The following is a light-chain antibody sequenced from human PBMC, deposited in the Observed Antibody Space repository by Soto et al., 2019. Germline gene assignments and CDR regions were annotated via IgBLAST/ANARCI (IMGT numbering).Light chain of an antibody. J-gene: IGKJ5*01. V-gene: IGKV1-6*01. CDR1: QVISSY. CDR2: AES. CDR3: LQDYSSPIT. Sequence: AIPLTQPPSSLSASVGDRVTITCRASQVISSYLAWYQQKLGEAPRLLIYAESILQPGVRSRFSGTGSGSDFALTITNLPPEDFATYYCLQDYSSPITFGQGTRLEI.